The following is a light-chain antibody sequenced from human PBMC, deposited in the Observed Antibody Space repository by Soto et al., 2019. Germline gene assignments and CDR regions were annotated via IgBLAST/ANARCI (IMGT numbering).Light chain of an antibody. Sequence: EIVMTQSPATLSVSPGERATLSCRASQSVSSNLAWYQQKPGQAPRLLIYGASTKSTGIPVRFSGSGSGTEFSLTISRLESGDYPVYYCQQDNTSPPMALGQGTKVDLK. CDR3: QQDNTSPPMA. J-gene: IGKJ1*01. CDR1: QSVSSN. CDR2: GAS. V-gene: IGKV3-15*01.